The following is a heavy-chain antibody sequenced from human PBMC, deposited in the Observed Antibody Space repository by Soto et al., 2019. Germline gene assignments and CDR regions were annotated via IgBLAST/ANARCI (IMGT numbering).Heavy chain of an antibody. CDR2: INAGNGNT. V-gene: IGHV1-3*05. D-gene: IGHD5-18*01. CDR3: ARGGGPVQLWPFDY. J-gene: IGHJ4*02. Sequence: QVQLVQSGAEEKKPGASVKVSCKASGYTFTSYAMHWVRQAPGQRLEWMGWINAGNGNTKYSQKFQGRVTITRDTSASTAYMELSSRRSEDTAVYYCARGGGPVQLWPFDYWGQGTLVTVSS. CDR1: GYTFTSYA.